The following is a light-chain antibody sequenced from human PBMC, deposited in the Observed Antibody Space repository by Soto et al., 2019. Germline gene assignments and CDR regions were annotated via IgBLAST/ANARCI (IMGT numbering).Light chain of an antibody. J-gene: IGKJ4*01. V-gene: IGKV3-11*01. CDR2: DAS. CDR3: QQRDTWPLT. Sequence: EIVLTQSPATLFLSPGERATLSCRASQSVSRYLAWYQQKPGQAPRLLIYDASNRATGIPARFSGSGSGTDFTLTISSLEPEDFAVYYCQQRDTWPLTFGGGTKVEIK. CDR1: QSVSRY.